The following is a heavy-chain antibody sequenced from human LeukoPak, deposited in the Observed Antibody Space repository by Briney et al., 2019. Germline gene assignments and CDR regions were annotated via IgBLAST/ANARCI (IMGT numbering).Heavy chain of an antibody. CDR1: GGSFSGYY. V-gene: IGHV4-34*01. D-gene: IGHD3-10*01. CDR3: ARGGGMRYYYGSGSPYKT. CDR2: INHSGST. Sequence: SETLSLTCAVYGGSFSGYYWSWIRQPPGKGLEWIGEINHSGSTNYNPSLKSRVTISVDMSKNQFSLKLSSVTAADTAVYYCARGGGMRYYYGSGSPYKTWGQGTLVTVSS. J-gene: IGHJ5*02.